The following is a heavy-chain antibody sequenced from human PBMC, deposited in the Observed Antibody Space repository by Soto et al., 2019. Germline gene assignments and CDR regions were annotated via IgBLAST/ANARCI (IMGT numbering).Heavy chain of an antibody. Sequence: QVQLQESGPGLVKPSETLSLTCTVSGGSINSYHWSWIRQPPGQGLEWIGYGHYSGTTNYNPSLKSRVTMSVDMSKNQFPLKLSSVTAADTAVYYCARTRGSGWYGDNGFDPWGQGTLVTVSS. CDR1: GGSINSYH. V-gene: IGHV4-59*01. J-gene: IGHJ5*02. D-gene: IGHD6-19*01. CDR3: ARTRGSGWYGDNGFDP. CDR2: GHYSGTT.